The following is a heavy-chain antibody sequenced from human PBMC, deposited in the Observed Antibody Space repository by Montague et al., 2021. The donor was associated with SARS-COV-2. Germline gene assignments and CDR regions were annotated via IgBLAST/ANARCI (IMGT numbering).Heavy chain of an antibody. V-gene: IGHV4-59*01. D-gene: IGHD2-2*01. CDR1: GGSISGYY. J-gene: IGHJ4*02. CDR2: IYYTGST. CDR3: ASAQTTCFIANCVNYFDY. Sequence: SETLSLTCTVSGGSISGYYCTWMRQPPGKGLLLLGHIYYTGSTKYNPSLKSRVTISIDTPKNQFSLKLRSVTAADPAVYFCASAQTTCFIANCVNYFDYWGQGAQVTVSS.